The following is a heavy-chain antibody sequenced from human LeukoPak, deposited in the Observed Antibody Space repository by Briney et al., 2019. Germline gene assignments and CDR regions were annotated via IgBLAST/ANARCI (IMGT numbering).Heavy chain of an antibody. CDR1: GFTFGDYL. Sequence: GGSLRLSCTASGFTFGDYLMSWFRQAPGKGLEWIGFISGGTTEYAASVKGRFTISRDDSTSIAYLQMNSLTTEDTAVYYCSRGGGWLSGYWGQGTLVTVSS. CDR2: ISGGTT. J-gene: IGHJ4*02. CDR3: SRGGGWLSGY. V-gene: IGHV3-49*03. D-gene: IGHD6-19*01.